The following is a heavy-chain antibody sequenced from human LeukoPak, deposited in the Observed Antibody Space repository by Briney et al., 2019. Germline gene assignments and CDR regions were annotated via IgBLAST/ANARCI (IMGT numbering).Heavy chain of an antibody. CDR2: ISSGGDIM. V-gene: IGHV3-11*04. CDR1: GLRFSDYY. D-gene: IGHD5-24*01. CDR3: ARAVMGEMALN. J-gene: IGHJ4*02. Sequence: GGSLRLSCAASGLRFSDYYVSWIRQAPGKGLQWISYISSGGDIMHYADSVKGRFTISRDNAKNTLYLQMNSLRAEDTAVYYCARAVMGEMALNWGQGTLVTVSS.